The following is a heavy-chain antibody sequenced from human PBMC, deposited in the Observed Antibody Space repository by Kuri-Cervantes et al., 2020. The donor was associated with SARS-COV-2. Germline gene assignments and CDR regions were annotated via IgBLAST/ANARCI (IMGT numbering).Heavy chain of an antibody. D-gene: IGHD6-13*01. CDR3: ARGSRYSSSWRAFDI. CDR1: GFTFSSYS. J-gene: IGHJ3*02. CDR2: ISSSSSYI. V-gene: IGHV3-21*01. Sequence: GESLKISCAASGFTFSSYSMNWVRQAPGKGLEWDSSISSSSSYIYYADSVKGRFTISRDNAKNSLYLQMNSLRAEDTAVYYCARGSRYSSSWRAFDIWGQGTMVTVSS.